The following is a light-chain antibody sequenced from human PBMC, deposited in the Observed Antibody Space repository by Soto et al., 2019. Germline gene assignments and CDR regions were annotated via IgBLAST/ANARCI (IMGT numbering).Light chain of an antibody. CDR1: QSISSY. CDR2: AAS. V-gene: IGKV1-39*01. CDR3: QQSYSTLWT. J-gene: IGKJ1*01. Sequence: DLQMTQSPSSLSASVGDRVTITCRASQSISSYLNWYQQKPGKAPKLLIYAASSLQSGVPSRFSGSGSGTDFTLTISSLQPEDFATYYCQQSYSTLWTFGQGTKVEI.